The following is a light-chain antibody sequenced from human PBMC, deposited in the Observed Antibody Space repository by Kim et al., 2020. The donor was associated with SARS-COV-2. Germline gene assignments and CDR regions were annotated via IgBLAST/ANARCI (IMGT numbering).Light chain of an antibody. J-gene: IGLJ3*02. Sequence: PGQSITISCTGNSSDVGGYNYVSWYQQHPGKAPKLMIYDVSNRPSGVSNRFSGSKSGNTASLTISGLQAEDEADYYCSSYTSSSRVFGGGTQLTVL. CDR3: SSYTSSSRV. V-gene: IGLV2-14*03. CDR1: SSDVGGYNY. CDR2: DVS.